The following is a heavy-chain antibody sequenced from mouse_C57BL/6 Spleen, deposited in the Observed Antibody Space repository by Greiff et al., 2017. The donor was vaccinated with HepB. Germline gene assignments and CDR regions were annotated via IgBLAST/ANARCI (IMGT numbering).Heavy chain of an antibody. V-gene: IGHV5-4*01. CDR3: ARDTPNAMDY. Sequence: EVHLVESGGGLVKPGGSLKLSCAASGFTFSSYAMPWVRQTPEKRLEWVATISDGGSYTYYPDNVKGRFTISRDNAKNNLYLQMSHLKSEDTAMYYCARDTPNAMDYWGQGTSVTVSS. J-gene: IGHJ4*01. CDR1: GFTFSSYA. CDR2: ISDGGSYT.